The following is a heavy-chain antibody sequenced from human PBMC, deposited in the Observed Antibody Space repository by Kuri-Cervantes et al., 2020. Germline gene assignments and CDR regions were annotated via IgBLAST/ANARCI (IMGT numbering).Heavy chain of an antibody. D-gene: IGHD3-3*01. CDR1: GGNFRASA. V-gene: IGHV1-69*05. CDR2: IIPIFVTA. J-gene: IGHJ3*02. Sequence: SVKVSCKASGGNFRASAINWVRQAPGQGLEWMGGIIPIFVTANYAQKFQGRVTITTDESTSTAYMELSSLRSEDTAVYYCARGLVTTEWLSGAFDIWGQGTLVTVSS. CDR3: ARGLVTTEWLSGAFDI.